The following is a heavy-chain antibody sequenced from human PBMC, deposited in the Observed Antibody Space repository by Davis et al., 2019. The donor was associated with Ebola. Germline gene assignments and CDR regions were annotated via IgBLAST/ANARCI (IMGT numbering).Heavy chain of an antibody. CDR3: ARDRGGDYSLDY. CDR2: INPHNGNT. D-gene: IGHD2-15*01. CDR1: GYTFTSYG. J-gene: IGHJ4*02. V-gene: IGHV1-18*04. Sequence: AASVKVSCKASGYTFTSYGITWVRQAPGQGLEWMGWINPHNGNTNYAQNVQGRVTITRDTSASTAYMELSSLRSEDTSVYYCARDRGGDYSLDYWGQGTLVTVSS.